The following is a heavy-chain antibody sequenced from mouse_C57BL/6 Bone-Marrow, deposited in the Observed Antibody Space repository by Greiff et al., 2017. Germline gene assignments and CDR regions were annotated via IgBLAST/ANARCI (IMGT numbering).Heavy chain of an antibody. D-gene: IGHD2-12*01. J-gene: IGHJ3*01. CDR2: ISGGGGNT. V-gene: IGHV5-9*01. CDR1: GFTFSSYT. CDR3: ARHEDYTWFAY. Sequence: VQLKESGGGLVKPGGSLKLSCAASGFTFSSYTMSWVRQTPEKGLEWVATISGGGGNTYYPDSVKGRFTITRDNAKNTLYLQMSSLRSEDTALYYCARHEDYTWFAYWGQGTLVTVSA.